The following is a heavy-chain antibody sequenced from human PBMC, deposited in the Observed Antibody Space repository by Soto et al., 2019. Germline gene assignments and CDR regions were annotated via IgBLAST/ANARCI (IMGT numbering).Heavy chain of an antibody. D-gene: IGHD2-15*01. Sequence: GASVKVSCKASGYTFTSYGISWVRQAPGQGLEWMGIISANSGNTNYAQKFQGRVTMTRDTSTSTVYMELSSLRSEDTAVYYCARAGGIGNPTPFDPWGQGTLVTVSS. CDR1: GYTFTSYG. J-gene: IGHJ5*02. CDR3: ARAGGIGNPTPFDP. V-gene: IGHV1-18*01. CDR2: ISANSGNT.